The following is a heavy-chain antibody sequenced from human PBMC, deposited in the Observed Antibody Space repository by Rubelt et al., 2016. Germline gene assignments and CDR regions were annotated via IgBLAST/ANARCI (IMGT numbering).Heavy chain of an antibody. V-gene: IGHV5-51*01. Sequence: EVQLVQSGAEVKKPGESLKISCQGTGYSSSTYWINWLRQMPGKGLEWMGVIDPGASYTNYSPSFQGKRTISADKSISTAYLQWSSLKAADTAMYDCARHARDGGNSEDWFDPWGQGTLVTVSS. D-gene: IGHD4-23*01. CDR3: ARHARDGGNSEDWFDP. CDR2: IDPGASYT. J-gene: IGHJ5*02. CDR1: GYSSSTYW.